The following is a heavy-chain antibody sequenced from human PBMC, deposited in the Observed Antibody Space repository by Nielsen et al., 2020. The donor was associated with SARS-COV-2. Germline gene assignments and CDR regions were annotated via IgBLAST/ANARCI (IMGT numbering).Heavy chain of an antibody. J-gene: IGHJ4*02. V-gene: IGHV7-4-1*02. CDR1: GYTFNRYA. CDR3: ARDRGDGYNSGVDY. CDR2: INTYTGNP. Sequence: ASVKVSCKASGYTFNRYAINWVRQAPGQGLEWMGWINTYTGNPTYAQGFTGRFVFSLDTSVSTAYLQISSLRPDDTAVYFCARDRGDGYNSGVDYWGQGTLVTVSS. D-gene: IGHD5-24*01.